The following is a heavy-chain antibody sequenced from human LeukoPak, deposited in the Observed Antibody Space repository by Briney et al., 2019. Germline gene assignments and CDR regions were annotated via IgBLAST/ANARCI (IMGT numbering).Heavy chain of an antibody. CDR2: IYYSGST. V-gene: IGHV4-39*07. D-gene: IGHD1-26*01. J-gene: IGHJ4*02. Sequence: SETLSLTCIVSGGSINSYYWGWIRQPPGKGLEWIGSIYYSGSTYYNPSLKSRVTISVDTSKNQFSLKLSSVTAADTAVYYCARAGGSYYLVDYWGQGTLVTVSS. CDR1: GGSINSYY. CDR3: ARAGGSYYLVDY.